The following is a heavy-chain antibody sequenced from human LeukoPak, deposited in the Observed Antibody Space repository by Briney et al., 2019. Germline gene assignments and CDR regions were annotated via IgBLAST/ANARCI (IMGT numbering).Heavy chain of an antibody. CDR1: GFTFSSYA. V-gene: IGHV3-23*01. J-gene: IGHJ4*03. CDR3: ARQLGYCSGGTCYFDY. D-gene: IGHD2-15*01. CDR2: ISGSGGST. Sequence: GGSLRLSCAASGFTFSSYAMSWVRQAPGKGLEWVSAISGSGGSTYYADSVKGRFTISRDNSKNTLYLQMNSLRAEDTAIYFCARQLGYCSGGTCYFDYWGQGTLVTVSS.